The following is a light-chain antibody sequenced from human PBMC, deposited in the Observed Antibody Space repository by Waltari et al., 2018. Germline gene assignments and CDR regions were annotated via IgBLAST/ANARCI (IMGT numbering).Light chain of an antibody. V-gene: IGKV1-5*03. CDR3: QHDNNYSPWT. CDR1: QNINSW. CDR2: KAS. J-gene: IGKJ1*01. Sequence: DIQVTQSPSTLSASVGDRVTITCRTSQNINSWFAWYQQKPGKAPKILIYKASSLESGVPSRCSGIGSGTEFTLTITSLQPDDFATYFCQHDNNYSPWTFGQGTKVEVK.